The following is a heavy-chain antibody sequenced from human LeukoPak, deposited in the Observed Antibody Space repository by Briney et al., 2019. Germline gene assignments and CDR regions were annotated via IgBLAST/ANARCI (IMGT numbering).Heavy chain of an antibody. CDR2: ISTYNGNT. CDR1: GYTFNIYG. J-gene: IGHJ3*02. CDR3: ARDRQYAFDI. V-gene: IGHV1-18*01. Sequence: GASVKVSCKASGYTFNIYGIIWVRQAPGQGLEWVGWISTYNGNTNYAPNIQDRVTMTTDTSTSTAYMELRSLRSDDTAIYYCARDRQYAFDIWGQGTTVTVSS. D-gene: IGHD6-19*01.